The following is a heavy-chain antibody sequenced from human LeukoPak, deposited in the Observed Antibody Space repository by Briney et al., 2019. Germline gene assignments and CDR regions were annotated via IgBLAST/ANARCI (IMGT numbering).Heavy chain of an antibody. CDR1: GFTFSSYS. J-gene: IGHJ4*02. CDR3: ARGWRYFDC. Sequence: GGSLRLSCAASGFTFSSYSMNWVRQAPGKGLEWVSYISSSSSTIYYADSVKGRFTISRDNAKNSLSLQMNSLRAEDTAVYYCARGWRYFDCWGQGTLVTVSS. V-gene: IGHV3-48*04. CDR2: ISSSSSTI. D-gene: IGHD3-9*01.